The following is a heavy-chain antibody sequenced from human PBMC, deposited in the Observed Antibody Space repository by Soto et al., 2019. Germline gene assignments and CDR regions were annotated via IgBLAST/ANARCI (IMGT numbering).Heavy chain of an antibody. CDR2: IWYDGSNK. CDR3: AGDPARGYSGYGPFDY. Sequence: GGSLRLSCAASGFTFSSYGMHWVRQAPGKGLEWVAVIWYDGSNKYYADSVKGRFTISRDNSKNTLYLQMNSLRAEDTAVYYCAGDPARGYSGYGPFDYWGQGTLVTFSS. V-gene: IGHV3-33*01. J-gene: IGHJ4*02. D-gene: IGHD5-12*01. CDR1: GFTFSSYG.